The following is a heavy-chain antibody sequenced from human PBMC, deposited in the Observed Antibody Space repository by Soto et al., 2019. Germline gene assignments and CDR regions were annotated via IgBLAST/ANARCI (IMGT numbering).Heavy chain of an antibody. Sequence: GGSLRLSCAASGFTFSSYEMNWVRQAPGKGLEWVSYISSSGSTIYYADSVKGRFTISRDNAKNSLYLRMNSLRAEDTAVYYCARDLRYPLTVDPWGQGTLVTVSS. CDR2: ISSSGSTI. J-gene: IGHJ5*02. D-gene: IGHD2-2*01. V-gene: IGHV3-48*03. CDR1: GFTFSSYE. CDR3: ARDLRYPLTVDP.